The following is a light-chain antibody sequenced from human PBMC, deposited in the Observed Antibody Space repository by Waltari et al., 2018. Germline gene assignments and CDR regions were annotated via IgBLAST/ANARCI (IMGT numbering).Light chain of an antibody. CDR2: DAS. Sequence: DIQMTQSPSSLSASLGDRVTITCQASQDITNYLNWYQQKPGKAPKLLVSDASNLQGGVPSRFSGSGSGTDFTFTIRSLQPEDAATYYCQHYVNIPFTFGPGTKVHV. CDR1: QDITNY. J-gene: IGKJ3*01. CDR3: QHYVNIPFT. V-gene: IGKV1-33*01.